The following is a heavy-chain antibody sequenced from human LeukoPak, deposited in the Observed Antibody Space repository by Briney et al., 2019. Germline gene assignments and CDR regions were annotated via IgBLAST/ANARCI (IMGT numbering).Heavy chain of an antibody. CDR3: ARGRITGTTDY. CDR1: GFTFSSYA. D-gene: IGHD1-7*01. CDR2: ISYDGSNK. J-gene: IGHJ4*02. Sequence: GGSLRLSCAASGFTFSSYAMHWVRQAPGKGLEWVAVISYDGSNKYYADSVRGRFTISRDNSKNTLYLQMNSLRAEDTAVYYCARGRITGTTDYWGQGTLVTVSS. V-gene: IGHV3-30*01.